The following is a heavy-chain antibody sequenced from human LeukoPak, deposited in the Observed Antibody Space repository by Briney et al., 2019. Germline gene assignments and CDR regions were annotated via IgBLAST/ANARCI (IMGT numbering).Heavy chain of an antibody. J-gene: IGHJ4*02. Sequence: GGSLRLPCAASGLTFSSYAMSWVRQAPGKGLEWVSAISGSGGSTFYADSVKGRFTISRDNSKNTLYLQMSSLRAEDTAVYYCAKDGSSSWIDYWGQGTLVTVSS. CDR3: AKDGSSSWIDY. V-gene: IGHV3-23*01. D-gene: IGHD6-13*01. CDR1: GLTFSSYA. CDR2: ISGSGGST.